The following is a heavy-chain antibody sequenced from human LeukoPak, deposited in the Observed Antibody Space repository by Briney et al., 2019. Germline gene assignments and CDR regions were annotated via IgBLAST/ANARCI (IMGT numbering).Heavy chain of an antibody. V-gene: IGHV3-7*03. CDR3: AKDNRRHYTSGPNPDSLH. CDR1: GFTFSSYW. Sequence: GGSLRLSCAASGFTFSSYWMSWVRQAPGKGLEWVANIKQDGSEKYYVDSVKGRFTISRDNAKNSLYLQMNSLRVEDTAFYYCAKDNRRHYTSGPNPDSLHWGQGALVTVSS. D-gene: IGHD6-19*01. J-gene: IGHJ4*02. CDR2: IKQDGSEK.